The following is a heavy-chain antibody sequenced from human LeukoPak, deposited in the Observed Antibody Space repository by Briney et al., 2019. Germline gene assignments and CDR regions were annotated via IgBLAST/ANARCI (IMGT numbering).Heavy chain of an antibody. D-gene: IGHD3-22*01. CDR2: ISWNSGSI. CDR3: AKDSYHYYDSSGYYYDY. Sequence: PGGSLRLSCAASGFTFDDYAMHWVRQAPGKGLEWVSGISWNSGSIGYADSVKGRFTISRDNAKNSLYLQMNSLRAEDTALYYCAKDSYHYYDSSGYYYDYWGQGTLVTVSS. J-gene: IGHJ4*02. V-gene: IGHV3-9*01. CDR1: GFTFDDYA.